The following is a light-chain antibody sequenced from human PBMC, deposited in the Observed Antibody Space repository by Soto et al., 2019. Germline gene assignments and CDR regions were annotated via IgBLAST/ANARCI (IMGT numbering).Light chain of an antibody. J-gene: IGLJ2*01. Sequence: QSVLTQPPSVSGAPGQRVTISCTGSSSNIGAGYDVHWYQQLPGTAPKLLIYGNTNRPSGVPDRFSGSKSGTSPSLAITGLQAEDEADYYCQSYDSSLIGVVFGGGTKVTVL. CDR1: SSNIGAGYD. V-gene: IGLV1-40*01. CDR2: GNT. CDR3: QSYDSSLIGVV.